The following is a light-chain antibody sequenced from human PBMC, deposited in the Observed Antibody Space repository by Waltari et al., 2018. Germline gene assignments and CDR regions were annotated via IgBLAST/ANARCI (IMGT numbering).Light chain of an antibody. CDR3: QQTYSSPT. CDR2: AAS. V-gene: IGKV1-39*01. J-gene: IGKJ2*01. Sequence: DIQMTQSPSSLSASVGDRVTITCRAGQSIGTYLHWYQHKPGEAPKLLIYAASTLQSGVPSRCSGSGSGTDFTLTLSSLQPEDFATYYCQQTYSSPTFGQGTKLEIK. CDR1: QSIGTY.